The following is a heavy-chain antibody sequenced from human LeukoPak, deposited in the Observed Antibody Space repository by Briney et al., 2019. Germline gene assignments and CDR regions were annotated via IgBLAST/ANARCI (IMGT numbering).Heavy chain of an antibody. J-gene: IGHJ4*02. CDR1: GFTFSSYS. CDR2: ISSSSSTI. Sequence: GGSLRLSCAASGFTFSSYSMNWVRQAPGKGLEWVSCISSSSSTIYYADSVKGRFTISRDNTKNSLYLQMNSLRAEDTAVYYCARWSYDSFSYWGQGTLVTVSS. V-gene: IGHV3-48*01. D-gene: IGHD3-22*01. CDR3: ARWSYDSFSY.